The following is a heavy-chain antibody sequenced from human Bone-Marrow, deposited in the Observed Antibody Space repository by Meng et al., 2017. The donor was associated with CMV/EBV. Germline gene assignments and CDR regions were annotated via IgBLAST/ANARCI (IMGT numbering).Heavy chain of an antibody. CDR3: ARDRGPYQLLIHFDY. V-gene: IGHV1-18*01. Sequence: QVWLGQAGAVVTRPGASGKVSCKASGYTFTSYGISWVRQAPGQGLEWMGWISAYNGNTNYAQKLQGRVTMTTDTSTSTAYMELRSLRSDDTAVYYCARDRGPYQLLIHFDYWGQGTLVTVSS. CDR1: GYTFTSYG. J-gene: IGHJ4*02. CDR2: ISAYNGNT. D-gene: IGHD2-2*01.